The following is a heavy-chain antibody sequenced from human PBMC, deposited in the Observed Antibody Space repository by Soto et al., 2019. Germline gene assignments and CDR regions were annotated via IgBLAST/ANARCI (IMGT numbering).Heavy chain of an antibody. CDR3: CKNIDYSFDF. D-gene: IGHD2-15*01. CDR1: GFTFSGSV. V-gene: IGHV3-73*01. Sequence: GGSLRLSCAASGFTFSGSVTYWVRQTSGKGLERVGRIRSKADSYATAYAASVKGRFTISRDDSKNTVYLQMNSLKTEDTAVYYCCKNIDYSFDFWGQGTMVTVS. CDR2: IRSKADSYAT. J-gene: IGHJ3*01.